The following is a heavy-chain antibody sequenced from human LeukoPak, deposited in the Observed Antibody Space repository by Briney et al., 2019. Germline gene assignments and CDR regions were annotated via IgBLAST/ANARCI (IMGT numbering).Heavy chain of an antibody. Sequence: GGSLRLSCAASGFTFSNNWMHWVRQAPGKGLVWVSRINSDGSTTTYADSVKGRFTISRDNAKDTLYLQMNSLRAEDTAVYYCARGYIYGYDCWGQGALVTVSS. CDR1: GFTFSNNW. CDR3: ARGYIYGYDC. CDR2: INSDGSTT. J-gene: IGHJ4*02. V-gene: IGHV3-74*01. D-gene: IGHD5-18*01.